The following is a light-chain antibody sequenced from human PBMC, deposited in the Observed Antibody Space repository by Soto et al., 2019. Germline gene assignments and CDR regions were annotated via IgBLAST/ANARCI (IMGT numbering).Light chain of an antibody. Sequence: IVLTQSPSTLSLSPGERVTLSCRASQSVDTNLAWYKQKPGQAPRLRIYGASTRATDMPGRFSGRGAGAEFTLTISSLKSEDFEVYYCQQYRSWPRTFGQGTKVDIK. CDR3: QQYRSWPRT. CDR1: QSVDTN. J-gene: IGKJ1*01. CDR2: GAS. V-gene: IGKV3-15*01.